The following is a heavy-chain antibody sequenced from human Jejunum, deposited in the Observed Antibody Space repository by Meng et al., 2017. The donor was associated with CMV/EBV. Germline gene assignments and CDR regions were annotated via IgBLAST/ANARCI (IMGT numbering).Heavy chain of an antibody. J-gene: IGHJ4*02. CDR2: ISTSGST. Sequence: VSGTSISGGNDYWSWIRQPAGKGLEWIGHISTSGSTKYSPSLKSRVTISMDTSENQFSLRLNSVTAADTAVYYCARGYGGNSNFDYWGQGSLVTVSS. CDR3: ARGYGGNSNFDY. D-gene: IGHD4-23*01. CDR1: GTSISGGNDY. V-gene: IGHV4-61*09.